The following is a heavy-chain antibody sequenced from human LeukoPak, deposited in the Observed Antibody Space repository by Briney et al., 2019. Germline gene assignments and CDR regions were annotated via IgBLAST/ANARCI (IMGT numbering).Heavy chain of an antibody. D-gene: IGHD5-24*01. J-gene: IGHJ4*02. CDR2: IYYSGST. CDR1: GGSISSGDYY. CDR3: ARVRRDGYHFDY. V-gene: IGHV4-30-4*08. Sequence: SETLSLTCTVSGGSISSGDYYWSWICQPPGKGLEWIGYIYYSGSTYYNPSLKSRVTISVDTSKNQFSLKLSSVTAADTAVYYCARVRRDGYHFDYWGQGTLVTVSS.